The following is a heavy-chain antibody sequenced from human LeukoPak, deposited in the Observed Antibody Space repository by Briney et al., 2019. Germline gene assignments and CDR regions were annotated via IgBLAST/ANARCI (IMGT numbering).Heavy chain of an antibody. CDR2: IIPIFGTA. CDR1: GGTFSSYA. V-gene: IGHV1-69*06. CDR3: ATLTTMTPNMGY. D-gene: IGHD4-17*01. J-gene: IGHJ4*02. Sequence: ASVKVSCKAPGGTFSSYAISWVRQAPGQGLEWMGGIIPIFGTANYAQKFQGRVTITADTSTDTAYMELSSLRSEDTAAYYCATLTTMTPNMGYWGQGTLVTVSS.